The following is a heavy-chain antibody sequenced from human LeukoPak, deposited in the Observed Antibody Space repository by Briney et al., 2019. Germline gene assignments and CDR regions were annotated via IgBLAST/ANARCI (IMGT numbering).Heavy chain of an antibody. D-gene: IGHD6-6*01. CDR3: ARVRSSSGDYYYYYMAV. CDR2: IIPIFGTA. V-gene: IGHV1-69*06. J-gene: IGHJ6*03. CDR1: GYTFTGYY. Sequence: SVKVSCKASGYTFTGYYMHWVRQAPGQGLEWMGGIIPIFGTANYAQKFQGRVTITADKSTSTAYMELSSLRSEDTAVYYCARVRSSSGDYYYYYMAVWGKGTRVTVSS.